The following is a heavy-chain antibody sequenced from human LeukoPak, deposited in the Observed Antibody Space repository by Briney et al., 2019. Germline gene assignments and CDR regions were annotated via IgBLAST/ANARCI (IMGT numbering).Heavy chain of an antibody. CDR3: ARGRYKYPFDY. J-gene: IGHJ4*02. CDR2: INHSGST. D-gene: IGHD3-16*02. Sequence: PSETLSLTCTVSGGSISSYYWSWIRQPPGKGLEWIGEINHSGSTNYNPSLKSRVTISVDTSKNQFSLKLSSVTAADTAVYYCARGRYKYPFDYWGQGTLVTVSS. V-gene: IGHV4-34*01. CDR1: GGSISSYY.